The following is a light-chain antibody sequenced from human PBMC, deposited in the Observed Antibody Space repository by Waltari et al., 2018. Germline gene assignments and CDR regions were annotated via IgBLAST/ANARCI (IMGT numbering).Light chain of an antibody. CDR3: HCRDTSGTHWV. CDR2: GKN. V-gene: IGLV3-19*01. Sequence: SSELTQDPAVSVALGQTVRITCQGDSLRSCYATWYQQKAGQGPILVMYGKNNRPSGIRDRFSGSSSGNTASLTITGAQAEDEADYYCHCRDTSGTHWVFGGGTKLTVL. J-gene: IGLJ3*02. CDR1: SLRSCY.